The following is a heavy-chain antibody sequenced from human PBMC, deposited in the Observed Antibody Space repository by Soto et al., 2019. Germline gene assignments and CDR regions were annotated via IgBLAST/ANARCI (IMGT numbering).Heavy chain of an antibody. CDR1: GFTFSSYV. V-gene: IGHV3-23*01. Sequence: EVHLLESGGGLAQPGGSLRLSCAASGFTFSSYVMSWVRQAPGKGLEWVSTISATGAGTYYADSVQGRFTISRDNSKNTLYLQMNSLRAEDTAVYYCARDPSRGTIIVVITSSDAFDIWGQGTMVTVS. J-gene: IGHJ3*02. CDR3: ARDPSRGTIIVVITSSDAFDI. D-gene: IGHD3-22*01. CDR2: ISATGAGT.